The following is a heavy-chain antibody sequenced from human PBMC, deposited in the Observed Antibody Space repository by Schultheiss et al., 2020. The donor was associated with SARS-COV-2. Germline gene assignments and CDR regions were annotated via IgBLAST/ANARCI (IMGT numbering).Heavy chain of an antibody. CDR3: ARVTDGYAEH. D-gene: IGHD5-24*01. Sequence: ASVKVSCKASGYTFTSYGISWVRQAPGQGLEWMGCISAYNGNTNYAQKLQGRVTMTRDTSISTAYMELSSLRSEDTAVYYCARVTDGYAEHWGQGTLVTVSS. J-gene: IGHJ4*02. CDR1: GYTFTSYG. V-gene: IGHV1-18*01. CDR2: ISAYNGNT.